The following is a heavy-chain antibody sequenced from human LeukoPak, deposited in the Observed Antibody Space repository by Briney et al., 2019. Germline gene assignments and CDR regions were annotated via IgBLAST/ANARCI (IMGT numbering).Heavy chain of an antibody. CDR1: GFTFSSYA. Sequence: GGSLRLSCAASGFTFSSYAMHWVRQAPGKGLEYVSAISGSGGSTYYADSVKGRFTISRDNSKNTLYLQMNSLRAEDTAVYYCAKGTLPIHYYYYYYMDVWGKGTTVTVSS. CDR2: ISGSGGST. CDR3: AKGTLPIHYYYYYYMDV. J-gene: IGHJ6*03. D-gene: IGHD2-2*01. V-gene: IGHV3-23*01.